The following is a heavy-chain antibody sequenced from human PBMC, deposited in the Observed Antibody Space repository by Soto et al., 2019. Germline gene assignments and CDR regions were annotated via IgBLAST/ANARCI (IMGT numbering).Heavy chain of an antibody. CDR2: IDVGSANA. V-gene: IGHV1-58*01. D-gene: IGHD1-1*01. CDR3: AKGPEMPTLAPVDY. Sequence: GASVKVSCKTSGFTFSSSAVHWVRQARGHRLQWIGWIDVGSANANYAQMLQERVTISRGMPTSTAYMELSSLRAEDTAIYYCAKGPEMPTLAPVDYWGQGTLVTVSS. J-gene: IGHJ4*02. CDR1: GFTFSSSA.